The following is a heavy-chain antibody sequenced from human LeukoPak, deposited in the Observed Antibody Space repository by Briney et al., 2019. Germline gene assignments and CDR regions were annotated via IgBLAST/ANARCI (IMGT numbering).Heavy chain of an antibody. Sequence: GGSLRLSCAASGFTVSSNFMSWVRQAPGKGLEWVAVISYDGSNNYYADSVKGRFTISRDNSKNTLYLQMNTLRFEDTAVYYCARGLRWDWGQGTLVTVSS. CDR3: ARGLRWD. CDR1: GFTVSSNF. V-gene: IGHV3-30-3*01. CDR2: ISYDGSNN. J-gene: IGHJ4*02. D-gene: IGHD4-23*01.